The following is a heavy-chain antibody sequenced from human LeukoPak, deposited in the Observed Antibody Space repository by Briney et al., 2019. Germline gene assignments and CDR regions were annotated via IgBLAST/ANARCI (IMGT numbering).Heavy chain of an antibody. D-gene: IGHD5-12*01. CDR2: ITSSSSYI. V-gene: IGHV3-21*01. CDR3: ARVKEASAFDI. Sequence: PSETLSLTCAVYGGSFSGYYWSWVRQAPGKGLEWVSSITSSSSYIYYADSVKGRFTISRDNAKNSLYLQMNSLRAEDTAVYYCARVKEASAFDIWGQGTMVTVSS. J-gene: IGHJ3*02. CDR1: GGSFSGYY.